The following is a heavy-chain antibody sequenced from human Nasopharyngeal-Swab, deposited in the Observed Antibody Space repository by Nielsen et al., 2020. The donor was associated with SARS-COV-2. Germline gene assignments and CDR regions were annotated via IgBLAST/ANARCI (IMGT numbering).Heavy chain of an antibody. J-gene: IGHJ4*02. CDR2: INPNSGGT. D-gene: IGHD6-13*01. V-gene: IGHV1-2*06. CDR3: ARDRRYSSSPLGY. CDR1: GYTFTGYY. Sequence: ASVKVSCKASGYTFTGYYMHWVRQAPAQGLEWMGRINPNSGGTNYAQKFQGRVTMTRDTSISTAYMELSRLRSDDTAVYYCARDRRYSSSPLGYWGQGTLVTVSS.